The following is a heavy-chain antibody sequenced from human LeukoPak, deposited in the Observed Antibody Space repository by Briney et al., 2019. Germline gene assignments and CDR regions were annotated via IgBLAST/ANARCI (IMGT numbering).Heavy chain of an antibody. V-gene: IGHV2-5*01. CDR3: AHYGDYRFLYYFDY. CDR2: IYWNDNK. CDR1: GSSLSTSGVG. Sequence: SGPTLVNPTQTLTLTCTFSGSSLSTSGVGVGWIRQPPGKALEWLALIYWNDNKLYSPSLKSRLTITKDTSNNQVVLTMTNMDPVDTATYYCAHYGDYRFLYYFDYWGQGTLVTVSP. J-gene: IGHJ4*02. D-gene: IGHD4-17*01.